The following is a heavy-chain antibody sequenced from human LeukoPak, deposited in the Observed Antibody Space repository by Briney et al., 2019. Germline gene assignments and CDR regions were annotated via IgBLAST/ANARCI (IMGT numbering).Heavy chain of an antibody. CDR1: GGTFSSYA. J-gene: IGHJ4*02. D-gene: IGHD4-17*01. CDR2: IIPIFGTA. Sequence: EASVKVSFKASGGTFSSYAISWVRQAPGQGLEWMGRIIPIFGTANYAQKFQGRVTITTDESTSTAYMELSSLKSEDTAVYYCARDQHGDYESDYFDYWGQGTLVTVSS. CDR3: ARDQHGDYESDYFDY. V-gene: IGHV1-69*05.